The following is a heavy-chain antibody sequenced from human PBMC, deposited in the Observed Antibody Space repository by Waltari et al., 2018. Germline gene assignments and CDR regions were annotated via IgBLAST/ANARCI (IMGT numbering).Heavy chain of an antibody. CDR1: GDSISTYY. Sequence: QVQLQESGPGLVKPSKTLTLPCTVFGDSISTYYWNWIRQPPGKGLEWIGSIYYSGRTTYNPSLKSRVTMSVDTSKNQFSLKLNSVSAADTAVYYCARQLSGGYFDHWGQGTLVTASS. D-gene: IGHD3-10*01. CDR3: ARQLSGGYFDH. CDR2: IYYSGRT. V-gene: IGHV4-59*08. J-gene: IGHJ4*02.